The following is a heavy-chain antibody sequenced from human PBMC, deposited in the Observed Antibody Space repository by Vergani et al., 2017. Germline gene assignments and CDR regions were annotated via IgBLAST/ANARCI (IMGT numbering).Heavy chain of an antibody. CDR2: IYYSGST. J-gene: IGHJ4*02. CDR1: GGSISSSY. CDR3: ARLNPDVDTAMVDY. D-gene: IGHD5-18*01. V-gene: IGHV4-59*08. Sequence: QVQLQESGPGLVKPSETLSLTCTVSGGSISSSYWSWIRQPPGKGLVWSGYIYYSGSTNYNPSLKSRVTISVDTSKNQFSLKLSSVTAAATAVYYCARLNPDVDTAMVDYWGQGTLVTVSS.